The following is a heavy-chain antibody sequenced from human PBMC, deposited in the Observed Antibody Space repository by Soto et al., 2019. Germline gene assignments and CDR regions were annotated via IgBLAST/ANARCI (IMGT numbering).Heavy chain of an antibody. J-gene: IGHJ6*02. CDR2: IYSGGST. D-gene: IGHD3-3*01. V-gene: IGHV3-53*01. CDR3: ARGRGVTIFGVVIPYYYGMDV. CDR1: GFTVSSNY. Sequence: PGGSLRLSCAASGFTVSSNYMSWVRQAPGKGLEWVSVIYSGGSTYYADSVKGRFTISRDNSKNTLYLQMNSPRAEDTAVYYCARGRGVTIFGVVIPYYYGMDVWGQGTTVTVSS.